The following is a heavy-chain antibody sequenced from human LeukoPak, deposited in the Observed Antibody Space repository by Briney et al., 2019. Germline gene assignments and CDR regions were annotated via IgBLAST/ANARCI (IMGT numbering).Heavy chain of an antibody. CDR3: ARVKGVLIVVVAATPYGMDV. CDR2: ISSSSSYI. CDR1: GFTFSSYA. Sequence: PGGSLRLSCAASGFTFSSYAMSWVRQAPGKGLEWVSSISSSSSYIYYADSVKGRFTISRDNAKNSLYLQMNSLRAEDTAVYYCARVKGVLIVVVAATPYGMDVWGQGTTVTVS. V-gene: IGHV3-21*01. D-gene: IGHD2-15*01. J-gene: IGHJ6*02.